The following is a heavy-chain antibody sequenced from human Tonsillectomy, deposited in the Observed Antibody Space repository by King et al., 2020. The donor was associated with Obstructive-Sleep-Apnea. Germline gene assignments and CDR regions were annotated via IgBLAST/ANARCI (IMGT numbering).Heavy chain of an antibody. CDR3: ARAREGDAFDI. J-gene: IGHJ3*02. D-gene: IGHD1-26*01. Sequence: VQLQESGPGLVKPSETLSLTRTVSGGSISSYYWSWIRQPPGKGLEWIGYIYYSGSTNYNPSLKSRVTISVDTSKNQFSLKLSSVTAADTAVYYCARAREGDAFDIWGQGTMVTVSS. V-gene: IGHV4-59*01. CDR2: IYYSGST. CDR1: GGSISSYY.